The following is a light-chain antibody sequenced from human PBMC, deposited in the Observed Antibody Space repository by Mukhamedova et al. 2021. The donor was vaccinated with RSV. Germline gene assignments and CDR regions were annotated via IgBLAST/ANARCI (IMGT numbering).Light chain of an antibody. J-gene: IGKJ3*01. CDR3: QQRSNWPEFT. Sequence: WYQRRVHGKAPKLLIYAASSLQSGVPSRFSGSGSGTDFTLTISSLEPEDFAVYYCQQRSNWPEFTFGPGTKVDIK. V-gene: IGKV1-12*01. CDR2: AAS.